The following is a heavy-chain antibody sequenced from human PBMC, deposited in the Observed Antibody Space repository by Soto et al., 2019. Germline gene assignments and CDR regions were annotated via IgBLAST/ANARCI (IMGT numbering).Heavy chain of an antibody. CDR2: INPNSGGT. CDR1: GYTFTGYY. CDR3: ARQGSNGAYYYYGMDV. J-gene: IGHJ6*02. Sequence: SVKVSCKASGYTFTGYYMHWVRQAPGQGLEWMGWINPNSGGTNYAQKFQGRVTFSVDKSTSTAYLQWSSLKASDTAMYYCARQGSNGAYYYYGMDVWGQGTTVTVSS. V-gene: IGHV1-2*02. D-gene: IGHD2-8*01.